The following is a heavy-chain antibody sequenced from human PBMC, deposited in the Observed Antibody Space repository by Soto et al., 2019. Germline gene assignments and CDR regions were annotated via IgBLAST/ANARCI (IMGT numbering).Heavy chain of an antibody. CDR1: GASIRGVDYF. J-gene: IGHJ3*01. CDR2: IYASGSA. D-gene: IGHD2-15*01. V-gene: IGHV4-31*03. CDR3: AREGKDISTHGGWNAFDL. Sequence: QVQLQEAGPGLVKPSQTLSLTCTVSGASIRGVDYFWTWIRQRPGKGLEWLGNIYASGSAYTNPSLKSRVGLSVDTSQNQFALSLTSVTAADLAVYYCAREGKDISTHGGWNAFDLWGQGTEVSVFS.